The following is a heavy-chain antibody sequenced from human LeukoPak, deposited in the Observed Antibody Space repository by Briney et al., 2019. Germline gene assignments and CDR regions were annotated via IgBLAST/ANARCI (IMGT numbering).Heavy chain of an antibody. J-gene: IGHJ4*02. CDR2: ISYDGSNK. Sequence: GGSLRLSCATSGFTFSSYVMHWVRQAPGKGLEWVAFISYDGSNKYYANSVKGRCTISRDNSKNTVYLQMNSLRAEDTAVYYCAKDMDHDYDDYGFDYWGQGTPVTVSS. V-gene: IGHV3-30*18. CDR1: GFTFSSYV. CDR3: AKDMDHDYDDYGFDY. D-gene: IGHD4-17*01.